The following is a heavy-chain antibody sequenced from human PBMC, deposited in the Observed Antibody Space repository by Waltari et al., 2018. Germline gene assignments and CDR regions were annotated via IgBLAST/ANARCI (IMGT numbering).Heavy chain of an antibody. Sequence: QVQLVQSGAEVKKPGASVKVSCKASGYTFTSYYMHWVRQAPGQGLEWMGRIIPIFGTANYAQKFQGRVTITADKSTSTAYMELSSLRSEDTAVYYCARVGAAAGTEYYFDYWGQGTLVTVSS. CDR1: GYTFTSYY. CDR2: IIPIFGTA. CDR3: ARVGAAAGTEYYFDY. J-gene: IGHJ4*02. D-gene: IGHD6-13*01. V-gene: IGHV1-69*06.